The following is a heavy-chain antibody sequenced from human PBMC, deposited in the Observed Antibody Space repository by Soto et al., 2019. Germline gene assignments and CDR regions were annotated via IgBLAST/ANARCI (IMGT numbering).Heavy chain of an antibody. V-gene: IGHV4-31*03. J-gene: IGHJ4*02. D-gene: IGHD3-22*01. CDR2: SYYSGNT. CDR1: GGSISTGGYY. CDR3: ARGRRESSVRNYFDS. Sequence: QVHLQESGPGLVKPSQTLSLTCTVSGGSISTGGYYWNWIRQHPGKGLEWIGYSYYSGNTFYNPSLKSRVTLSVDTSKNQFSLKLNSVTAADTAVDYCARGRRESSVRNYFDSWGQGTLVTVSS.